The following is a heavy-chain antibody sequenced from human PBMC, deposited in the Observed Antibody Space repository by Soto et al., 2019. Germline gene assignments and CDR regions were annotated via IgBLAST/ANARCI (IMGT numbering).Heavy chain of an antibody. CDR1: GFKFSIYS. CDR2: ITSDTKTI. V-gene: IGHV3-48*02. J-gene: IGHJ4*02. Sequence: EVQLVESGGALVQPGGSLRLSCAASGFKFSIYSMNWVRQAPGKGLEWSAYITSDTKTIKYADSVKGRFTISRDNAKNSVFHQMNSLSDEDTAVYYCARSVEGHFDYWGQGTGVTVSP. CDR3: ARSVEGHFDY. D-gene: IGHD6-19*01.